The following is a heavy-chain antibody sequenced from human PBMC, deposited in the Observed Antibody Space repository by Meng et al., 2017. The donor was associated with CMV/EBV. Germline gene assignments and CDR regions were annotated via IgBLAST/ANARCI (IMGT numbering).Heavy chain of an antibody. J-gene: IGHJ4*02. V-gene: IGHV4-30-4*08. D-gene: IGHD1-14*01. CDR1: GGSISSGDYY. CDR3: ARVTSRVAGAFDY. Sequence: QVQWQGSGPGLVKPSQTLSLTCTVSGGSISSGDYYWSWIRQPPGKGLEWIGYIYYSGSTYYNPSLKSRVTISVDTSKNQFSLKLSSVTAADTAVYYCARVTSRVAGAFDYWGQGTLVTVSS. CDR2: IYYSGST.